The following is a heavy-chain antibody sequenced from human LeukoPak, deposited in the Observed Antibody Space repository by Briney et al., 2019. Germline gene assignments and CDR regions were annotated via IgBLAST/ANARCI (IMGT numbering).Heavy chain of an antibody. CDR2: VSFDAKSQ. V-gene: IGHV3-30*18. Sequence: GGSLRLSCAASGFSFSSYALHWVRQAPGKGLEWVAAVSFDAKSQYYADSVQGRLTVSRDNSNNTVFLHMTCLRSDDTAVYYCVKARGYSGYDYFDYWGQGALVTVSS. J-gene: IGHJ4*02. CDR1: GFSFSSYA. D-gene: IGHD5-12*01. CDR3: VKARGYSGYDYFDY.